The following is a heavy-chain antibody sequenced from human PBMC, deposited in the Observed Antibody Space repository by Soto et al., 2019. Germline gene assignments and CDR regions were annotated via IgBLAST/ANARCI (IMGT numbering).Heavy chain of an antibody. J-gene: IGHJ3*02. V-gene: IGHV3-23*01. CDR1: GFTFSSYA. D-gene: IGHD1-1*01. CDR2: ISGSGGST. Sequence: EVQLLESGGGLVQPGGSLRLSCAASGFTFSSYAMSWVRQAPGKGLEWVSAISGSGGSTYYADSVKGRFTISRDNSKNTLYLQMNSLRAEDTAVYYCAKDLTTYNWNVVRDFLDAFDILGQGTMVTVSS. CDR3: AKDLTTYNWNVVRDFLDAFDI.